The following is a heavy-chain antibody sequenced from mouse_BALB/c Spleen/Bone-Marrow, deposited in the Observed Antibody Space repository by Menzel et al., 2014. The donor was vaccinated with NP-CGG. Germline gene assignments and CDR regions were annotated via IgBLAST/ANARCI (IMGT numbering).Heavy chain of an antibody. V-gene: IGHV1-83*01. J-gene: IGHJ3*01. CDR2: ISPGSDNS. D-gene: IGHD4-1*01. CDR3: AGFLTGASAY. CDR1: GYTFTDYV. Sequence: DQLQQSGPELVKPGASVKMSCKASGYTFTDYVIIWVKERTGQGLELIGEISPGSDNSYYNEKFKVKATLTADMSSNTVFMHLNSLTSEDSAVYFCAGFLTGASAYCGQGTRVTVSA.